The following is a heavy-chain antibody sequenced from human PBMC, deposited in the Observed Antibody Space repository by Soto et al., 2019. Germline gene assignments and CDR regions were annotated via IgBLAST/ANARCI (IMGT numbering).Heavy chain of an antibody. D-gene: IGHD6-13*01. CDR3: ARKIAETGSGFDY. V-gene: IGHV5-51*01. CDR1: GYICGNYW. CDR2: IHPVDSDT. Sequence: PGESLNICCNGAGYICGNYWIGLVRERPGRGLEWMGIIHPVDSDTRYSPSLEGQVTISADNSISPAHLQWSTLQASDSATYYCARKIAETGSGFDYWGQGTPVTVSS. J-gene: IGHJ4*02.